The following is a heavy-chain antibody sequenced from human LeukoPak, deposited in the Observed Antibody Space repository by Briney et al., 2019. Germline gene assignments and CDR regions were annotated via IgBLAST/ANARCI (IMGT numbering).Heavy chain of an antibody. J-gene: IGHJ5*02. CDR2: IYSSGST. V-gene: IGHV4-30-4*01. CDR3: ARAYYYDSRWFDP. D-gene: IGHD3-22*01. Sequence: SQTLSLTCTVSGGSISSADYYWSWIRQPPGKGLEWIGYIYSSGSTYYNPSLKSRVTISIDTSRNQFSLKLSSVTAADTAVYFCARAYYYDSRWFDPWGQGTLVTVSS. CDR1: GGSISSADYY.